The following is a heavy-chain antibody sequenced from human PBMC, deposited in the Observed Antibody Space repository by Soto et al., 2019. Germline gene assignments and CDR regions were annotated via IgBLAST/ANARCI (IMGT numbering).Heavy chain of an antibody. CDR3: VCLYGSGLLDS. Sequence: QVQLVQSGAEVKKPGSSVKVSCRASGGTFSFCSIGWVRQAPGQGLEWMGGINPVFNSPHSAQRFQDRVSITANTSAGTAYMDLSSLTSEDTAIYYCVCLYGSGLLDSWGQGTLVTVSS. CDR2: INPVFNSP. J-gene: IGHJ4*02. V-gene: IGHV1-69*06. D-gene: IGHD3-10*01. CDR1: GGTFSFCS.